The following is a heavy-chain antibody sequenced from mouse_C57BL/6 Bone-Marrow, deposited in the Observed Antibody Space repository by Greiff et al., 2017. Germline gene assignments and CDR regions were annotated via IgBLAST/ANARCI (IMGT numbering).Heavy chain of an antibody. CDR2: IDPSDSYT. J-gene: IGHJ4*01. CDR3: AREIIYYYGSSYYYYAMDY. V-gene: IGHV1-50*01. D-gene: IGHD1-1*01. CDR1: GYTFTSYW. Sequence: QVQLQQPGAELVKPGASVKLSCKASGYTFTSYWMQWVKQRPGQGLEWIGEIDPSDSYTNYNQKFKGKATLTVDTSSSTAYMQLSSLTSEDSAVYYCAREIIYYYGSSYYYYAMDYWGQGTSVTVSS.